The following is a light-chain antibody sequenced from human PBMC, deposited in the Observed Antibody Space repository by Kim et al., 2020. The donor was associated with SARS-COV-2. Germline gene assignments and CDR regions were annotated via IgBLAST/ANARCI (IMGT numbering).Light chain of an antibody. CDR3: QQYGSSPET. V-gene: IGKV3-20*01. Sequence: IVLTQSPGTLSLSPGERATLSCRASQSVSSSYLAWYQQKPGRAPRLLIYGASIRATGIPDRFSGSGSGTDFTLTISRLEPEDFAVYYCQQYGSSPETFGQGTKVDIK. CDR2: GAS. CDR1: QSVSSSY. J-gene: IGKJ1*01.